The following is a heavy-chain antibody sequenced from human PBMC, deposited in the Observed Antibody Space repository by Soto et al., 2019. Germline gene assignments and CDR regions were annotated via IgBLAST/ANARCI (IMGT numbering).Heavy chain of an antibody. CDR1: GGSISSGGYY. V-gene: IGHV4-31*03. CDR3: ASSYCSGGSCYKGAFDI. CDR2: IYYSGST. J-gene: IGHJ3*02. D-gene: IGHD2-15*01. Sequence: LSLTCTVSGGSISSGGYYWSWIRQHPGKGLEWIGYIYYSGSTYYNPSLKSRVTISVDTSKNQFSLKLSSVTAADTAVYYCASSYCSGGSCYKGAFDIWGQGTMVTVSS.